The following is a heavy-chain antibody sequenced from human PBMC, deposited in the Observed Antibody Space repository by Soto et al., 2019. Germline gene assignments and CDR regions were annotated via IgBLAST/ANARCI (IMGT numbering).Heavy chain of an antibody. J-gene: IGHJ6*04. CDR1: GGTFNNYP. V-gene: IGHV1-69*13. Sequence: SVKVSCKASGGTFNNYPITWVRQAPGQGLEWMGGSIPIFGTANYAQKFQGRVTISVDESTSTAYMELSSLRSEDTAVYYCARGRGYSGDDHYYYFDMDVWGKGTTVTVS. CDR2: SIPIFGTA. CDR3: ARGRGYSGDDHYYYFDMDV. D-gene: IGHD5-12*01.